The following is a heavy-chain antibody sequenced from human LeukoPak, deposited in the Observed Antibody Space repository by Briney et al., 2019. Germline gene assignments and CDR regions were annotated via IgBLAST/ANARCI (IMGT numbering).Heavy chain of an antibody. V-gene: IGHV1-2*02. CDR2: INPNSGGT. D-gene: IGHD2-8*01. CDR3: ARGGDIVLMVYAFYYYYMDV. J-gene: IGHJ6*03. CDR1: GYTFTGYY. Sequence: ASVKVSCKASGYTFTGYYMHWVRQAPGQGLEWMGWINPNSGGTNYAQKFQGRVTMTRDTSISTAYMELSRLRSDDTAVYYCARGGDIVLMVYAFYYYYMDVWGKGTTVTVSS.